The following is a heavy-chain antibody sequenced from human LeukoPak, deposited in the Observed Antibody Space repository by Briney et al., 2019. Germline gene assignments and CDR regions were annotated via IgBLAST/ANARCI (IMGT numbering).Heavy chain of an antibody. CDR1: GGSISSSSYY. CDR2: INHSGGT. CDR3: ARGGGDYYMDV. D-gene: IGHD3-16*01. Sequence: PSETLSLTCTVSGGSISSSSYYRGWIRQPPGKGLEWIGEINHSGGTNYNPSLRSRVTISVDTSKNQFSLKLSSVTAADTAVYYCARGGGDYYMDVWGKGTTVTVSS. V-gene: IGHV4-39*07. J-gene: IGHJ6*03.